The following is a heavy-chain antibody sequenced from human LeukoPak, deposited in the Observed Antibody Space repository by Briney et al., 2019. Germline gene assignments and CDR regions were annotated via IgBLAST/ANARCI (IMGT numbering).Heavy chain of an antibody. CDR2: INHSGST. J-gene: IGHJ4*02. CDR1: GGSFSGYY. Sequence: SETLSLACAVYGGSFSGYYWSWIRQPPGKGLEWIGEINHSGSTNYNPSLKSRVTISVDTSKNQFSLKLSSVTAADTAVYYCARGDNSGYVYWGQGTLVTVSS. CDR3: ARGDNSGYVY. D-gene: IGHD5-12*01. V-gene: IGHV4-34*01.